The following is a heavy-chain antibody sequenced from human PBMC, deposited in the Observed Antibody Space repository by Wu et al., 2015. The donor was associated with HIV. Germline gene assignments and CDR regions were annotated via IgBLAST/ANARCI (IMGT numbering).Heavy chain of an antibody. J-gene: IGHJ4*02. V-gene: IGHV1-46*03. CDR2: INPSGGST. D-gene: IGHD3-3*01. Sequence: QVQLVQSGAEVKKPGASVKVSCKASGYTFTSYYMHWVRQAPGQGLEWMGIINPSGGSTSYAQKFQGRVTMTRDTSTSTVYMELSSLRSEDTAVYYCARGGYDFWSGYYGHFDYWGQGTLVTVVL. CDR3: ARGGYDFWSGYYGHFDY. CDR1: GYTFTSYY.